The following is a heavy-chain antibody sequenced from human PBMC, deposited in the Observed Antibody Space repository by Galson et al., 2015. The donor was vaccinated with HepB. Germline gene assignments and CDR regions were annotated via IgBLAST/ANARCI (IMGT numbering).Heavy chain of an antibody. D-gene: IGHD3-22*01. V-gene: IGHV1-46*04. Sequence: SVKVSCKASGYTFTSYYMHWVRQAPGQGLEWMGIINPSGGSTSYAQKLQGRVTMTRGTSTSTVYMELSSLRSEDTAVYYCARGGHYYDSSGYYPPGAFIDYWGQGTLVTVSS. J-gene: IGHJ4*02. CDR1: GYTFTSYY. CDR3: ARGGHYYDSSGYYPPGAFIDY. CDR2: INPSGGST.